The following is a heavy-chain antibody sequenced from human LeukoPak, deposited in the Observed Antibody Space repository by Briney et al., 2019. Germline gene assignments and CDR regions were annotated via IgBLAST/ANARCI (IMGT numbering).Heavy chain of an antibody. J-gene: IGHJ4*02. CDR1: GGSFSGYY. Sequence: SETLSLTCAVYGGSFSGYYWSWIRQPPGKGLEWIGEINHSGSTNYNPSLKSRVTISVDTSKNQFSLKLSSATAADTAVYYCPRGSITGTTRLYYWGQGTLVTVSS. V-gene: IGHV4-34*01. CDR2: INHSGST. CDR3: PRGSITGTTRLYY. D-gene: IGHD1-7*01.